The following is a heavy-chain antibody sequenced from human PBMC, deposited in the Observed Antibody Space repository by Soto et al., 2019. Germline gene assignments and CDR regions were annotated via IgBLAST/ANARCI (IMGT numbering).Heavy chain of an antibody. J-gene: IGHJ4*02. Sequence: GGSLRLSCAASGFTFSDYYMSWIRQAPGKGLEWVSYTVSSSSYTNYADSVKGRFTISRDNAKNSLYLEMNSLRAEDTAVYYCARLRASTWYMGGYLDYWGQGTLVTVSS. CDR3: ARLRASTWYMGGYLDY. CDR1: GFTFSDYY. CDR2: TVSSSSYT. V-gene: IGHV3-11*06. D-gene: IGHD6-13*01.